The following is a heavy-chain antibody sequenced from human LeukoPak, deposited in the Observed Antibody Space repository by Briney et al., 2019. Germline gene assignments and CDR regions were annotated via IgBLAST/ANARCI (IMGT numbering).Heavy chain of an antibody. J-gene: IGHJ4*02. CDR3: ARGRTRLLTGYYRAPYFDY. D-gene: IGHD3-9*01. Sequence: PSETLSLTCAVYGGSFSGYYWSWIRQPPGKGLEWIGEINHSGSTNYNPSLKSRVTISVDTSKNQFSLKLSSVTAADTAVYYCARGRTRLLTGYYRAPYFDYWGQGTLVTDSS. CDR2: INHSGST. V-gene: IGHV4-34*01. CDR1: GGSFSGYY.